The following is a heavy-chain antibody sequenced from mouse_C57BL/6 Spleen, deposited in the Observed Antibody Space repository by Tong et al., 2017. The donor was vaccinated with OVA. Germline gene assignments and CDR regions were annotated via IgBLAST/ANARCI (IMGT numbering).Heavy chain of an antibody. CDR2: FYPGSGSI. Sequence: VQLQESGPELVKPGASVKLSCKASGYTFTSYWMHWVKQRPGQGLEWIGWFYPGSGSIKYNEKFKDKATLTADKSSSTVYMELSRLTSEDSAVYFCARHEGDPVEDYFDYWGQGTTLTVSS. J-gene: IGHJ2*01. D-gene: IGHD2-13*01. CDR3: ARHEGDPVEDYFDY. V-gene: IGHV1-62-2*01. CDR1: GYTFTSYW.